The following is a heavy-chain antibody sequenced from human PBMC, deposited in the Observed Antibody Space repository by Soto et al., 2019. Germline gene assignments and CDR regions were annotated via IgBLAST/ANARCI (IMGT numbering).Heavy chain of an antibody. CDR2: ISSTTNYI. D-gene: IGHD5-12*01. J-gene: IGHJ4*02. V-gene: IGHV3-21*04. CDR1: GFTFTRYS. Sequence: PGGSLRLSCAASGFTFTRYSMNWVRQAPGKGLEWVSSISSTTNYIYYGDSMKGRFTISRDNAKNLLYLQMNSLRVEDTAVYYCARDWSYSGFEDFWGQGTQVTVSS. CDR3: ARDWSYSGFEDF.